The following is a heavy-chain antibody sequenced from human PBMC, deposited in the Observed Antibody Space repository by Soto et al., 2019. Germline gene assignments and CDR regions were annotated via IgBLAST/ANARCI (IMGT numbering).Heavy chain of an antibody. CDR2: ISAYNGNT. V-gene: IGHV1-18*04. J-gene: IGHJ6*02. Sequence: QVQLVQSGAEVKKPGASVKVSCKASGYTFTSYGISWVRQAPGQGLEWMGWISAYNGNTNYAQKVQGRVTKTTDTSTSTANMELRSLRSDYTAVYYCAREFEGYCSGGSCDEQGYGMDVWGQGTTVTVSS. D-gene: IGHD2-15*01. CDR3: AREFEGYCSGGSCDEQGYGMDV. CDR1: GYTFTSYG.